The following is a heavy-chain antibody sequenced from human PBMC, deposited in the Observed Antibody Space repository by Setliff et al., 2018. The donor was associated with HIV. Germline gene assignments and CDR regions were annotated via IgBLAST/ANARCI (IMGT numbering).Heavy chain of an antibody. CDR1: GYSISSNFL. CDR2: IHHAGST. V-gene: IGHV4-38-2*01. Sequence: SETLSLTCAVSGYSISSNFLWGWVRQPPGQGLEWIGSIHHAGSTFYNPSLKSRVRISLDTSKNQFSLKLSSVTAADTAVYYCARHDCGGNCDINWFDPWGQGTLVTVSS. CDR3: ARHDCGGNCDINWFDP. J-gene: IGHJ5*02. D-gene: IGHD2-21*02.